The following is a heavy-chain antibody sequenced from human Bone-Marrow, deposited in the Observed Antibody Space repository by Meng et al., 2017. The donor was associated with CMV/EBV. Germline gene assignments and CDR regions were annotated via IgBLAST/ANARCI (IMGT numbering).Heavy chain of an antibody. CDR1: FSFRAYS. CDR2: ISSSSSYI. Sequence: FSFRAYSMHWVRQPPGKGLEWVSSISSSSSYINYADSVKGRFTISRDNAKNSLYLQMNSLRAEDTAVYYCAIDYDFWSGYYPQRLSDYWGQGTLVTVSS. D-gene: IGHD3-3*01. CDR3: AIDYDFWSGYYPQRLSDY. V-gene: IGHV3-21*01. J-gene: IGHJ4*02.